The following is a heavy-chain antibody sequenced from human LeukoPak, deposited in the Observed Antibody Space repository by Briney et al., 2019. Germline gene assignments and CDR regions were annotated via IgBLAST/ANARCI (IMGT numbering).Heavy chain of an antibody. CDR3: ARGGPGRYSSRRWGYYYGMDV. V-gene: IGHV4-34*01. J-gene: IGHJ6*02. Sequence: SETLSLTCTVSGGSIRSGGYYWSWIRQPPGKGLEWIGEINHSGSTNYNPSLKSRVTISVDTSKNQFSLKLSSVTAADTAVYYCARGGPGRYSSRRWGYYYGMDVWGQGTTVTVSS. CDR1: GGSIRSGGYY. CDR2: INHSGST. D-gene: IGHD6-13*01.